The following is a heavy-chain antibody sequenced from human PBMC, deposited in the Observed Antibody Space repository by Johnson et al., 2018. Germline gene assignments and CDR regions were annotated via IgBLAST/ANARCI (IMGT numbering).Heavy chain of an antibody. J-gene: IGHJ6*03. Sequence: VQLGQAGGGVVQPGGSLILSCTGSGFTIDDHYMNWVRQPPGKGLEWVSLIFSDDTTYYKDSVQGRFTIARDPSKTTLYLQMASLTPEDTAVYYCARLRCCGTPYMDIWGKGTAVTVSS. CDR3: ARLRCCGTPYMDI. CDR1: GFTIDDHY. CDR2: IFSDDTT. D-gene: IGHD2-15*01. V-gene: IGHV3-66*02.